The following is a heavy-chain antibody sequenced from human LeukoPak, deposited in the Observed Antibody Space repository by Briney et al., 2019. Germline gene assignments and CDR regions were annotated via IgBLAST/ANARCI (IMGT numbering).Heavy chain of an antibody. CDR3: ARASTAVTTRDYFDY. CDR2: IKSDGSTT. V-gene: IGHV3-74*01. Sequence: GGSLRLSCVASGFTFSRYWMYWVRQGPGKGLAWVSRIKSDGSTTTYADSVKGRFTISRDNAKNTLYLELNSLRAEDTAVYYCARASTAVTTRDYFDYWGQGTLVTVSS. D-gene: IGHD4-17*01. J-gene: IGHJ4*02. CDR1: GFTFSRYW.